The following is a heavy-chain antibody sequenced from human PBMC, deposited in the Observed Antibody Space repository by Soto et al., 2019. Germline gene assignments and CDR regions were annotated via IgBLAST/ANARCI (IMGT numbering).Heavy chain of an antibody. J-gene: IGHJ5*02. V-gene: IGHV4-61*01. CDR1: GGSVSSGSYY. D-gene: IGHD2-2*01. CDR3: ARSEPDAHVPPFDP. Sequence: SETLSLTCTVSGGSVSSGSYYWSWIRQPPGKGLEWIGYIYYSGSTNYNPSLKSRVTISVDTSKNQFSLKLSSVTAAETAVYYCARSEPDAHVPPFDPWGQGTLVTVSS. CDR2: IYYSGST.